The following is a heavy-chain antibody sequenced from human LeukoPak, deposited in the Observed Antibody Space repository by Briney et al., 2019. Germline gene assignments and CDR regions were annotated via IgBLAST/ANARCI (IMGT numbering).Heavy chain of an antibody. D-gene: IGHD3-22*01. CDR2: IYYSGST. Sequence: SETLSLTCTVSGGSISSYYWNWIRQPPGKGLEWIGYIYYSGSTNYNPSLKSRVTISVDTSKNQFSLKLSSVTAADTAVYYCARVQYYYDSSGYYFQPFYFDYWGQGTLVTVSS. V-gene: IGHV4-59*01. CDR1: GGSISSYY. CDR3: ARVQYYYDSSGYYFQPFYFDY. J-gene: IGHJ4*02.